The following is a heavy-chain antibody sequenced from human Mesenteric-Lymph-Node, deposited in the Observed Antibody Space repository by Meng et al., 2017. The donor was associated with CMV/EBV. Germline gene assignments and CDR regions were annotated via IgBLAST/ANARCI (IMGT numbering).Heavy chain of an antibody. D-gene: IGHD3-3*01. J-gene: IGHJ3*02. CDR1: GGTFSSYA. V-gene: IGHV1-69*10. Sequence: SVKVSCKASGGTFSSYAISWVRQAPGQGLEWMGGIIPILGIANYAQKFQGRVTITADKSTSTAYMELSSLRSEDTAVYYCAAHIKFGVVIADAFDIWGQGTMVTVSS. CDR2: IIPILGIA. CDR3: AAHIKFGVVIADAFDI.